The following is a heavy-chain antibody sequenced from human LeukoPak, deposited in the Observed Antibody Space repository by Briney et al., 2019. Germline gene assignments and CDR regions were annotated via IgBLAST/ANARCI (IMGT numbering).Heavy chain of an antibody. Sequence: GRSLRLSCAASGFTFSSYSMNWVRQAPGKGLEWVSSISSTSTYIYYADSVKGRFTIYRDNAKNSLYLYMNSLRAEDTAVYYCARDRGVEMATMGLDFWGQGTPVTVSS. J-gene: IGHJ4*02. CDR1: GFTFSSYS. D-gene: IGHD5-24*01. V-gene: IGHV3-21*01. CDR2: ISSTSTYI. CDR3: ARDRGVEMATMGLDF.